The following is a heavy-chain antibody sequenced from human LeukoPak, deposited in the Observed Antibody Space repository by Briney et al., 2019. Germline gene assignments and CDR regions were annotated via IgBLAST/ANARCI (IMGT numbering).Heavy chain of an antibody. Sequence: TGXXIHWVGQAPGQAGEGRGGIDPNIVVTNHAQKFQGRVTMTRDTSISTAYMELSRLRSDDTAVYYCASHLRALTGYPLPHYWGQGTLVTVSS. J-gene: IGHJ4*02. CDR2: IDPNIVVT. V-gene: IGHV1-2*02. CDR1: TGXX. D-gene: IGHD3-9*01. CDR3: ASHLRALTGYPLPHY.